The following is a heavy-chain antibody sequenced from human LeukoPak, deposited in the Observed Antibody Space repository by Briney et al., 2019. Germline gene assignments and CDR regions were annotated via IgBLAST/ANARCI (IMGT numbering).Heavy chain of an antibody. Sequence: PGGSLRLSCAASGFTFSRYSINWVRQAPGKGLEWGSYISSSSSTIYYADSVKSRFTISRDNAKNSLYLQLNSLRDEDTAVYYCARDHYSGFDYWGQGTLVTVSS. J-gene: IGHJ4*02. D-gene: IGHD3-10*01. V-gene: IGHV3-48*02. CDR1: GFTFSRYS. CDR3: ARDHYSGFDY. CDR2: ISSSSSTI.